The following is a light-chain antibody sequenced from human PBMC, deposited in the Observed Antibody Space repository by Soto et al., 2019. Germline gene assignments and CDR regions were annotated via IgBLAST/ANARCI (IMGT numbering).Light chain of an antibody. J-gene: IGKJ5*01. CDR1: QTVSSNF. Sequence: IVLTQSPGTLSLSPGERATLSCRASQTVSSNFLAWYQEKPGQGPRLLIYGASTRATGIPDRFSGSGSGTDFTLTISRLDPEDFAVYYCQEHGSSPRTFGQGTRLEIK. V-gene: IGKV3-20*01. CDR3: QEHGSSPRT. CDR2: GAS.